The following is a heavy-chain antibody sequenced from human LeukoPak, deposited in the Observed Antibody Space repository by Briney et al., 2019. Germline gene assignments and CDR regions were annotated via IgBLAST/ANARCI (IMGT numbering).Heavy chain of an antibody. V-gene: IGHV3-30-3*01. Sequence: PGGSLRLSCAASGFTFSSYAMQWVRQAPGKGLEWVAVISYDGSNKYYADSVKGRFTISRDNSKNTLYLQMNSLRAEDTAVYYCARYDARYGMDVWGQGTTVTVSS. J-gene: IGHJ6*02. CDR2: ISYDGSNK. D-gene: IGHD1-1*01. CDR3: ARYDARYGMDV. CDR1: GFTFSSYA.